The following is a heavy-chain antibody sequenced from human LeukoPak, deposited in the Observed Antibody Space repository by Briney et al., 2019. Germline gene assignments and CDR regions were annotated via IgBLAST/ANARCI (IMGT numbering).Heavy chain of an antibody. CDR2: IYISGST. Sequence: MPSQTMSLAWTVAGGSISSGCYYWGWIRQPAGNGREWIGLIYISGSTNYNPCLKSRVTISVDTSKNQFSLKLSSVTAADTAVYYCARMYYYDSSGYYFLFDYWGQGTLVTVSS. CDR1: GGSISSGCYY. J-gene: IGHJ4*02. V-gene: IGHV4-61*02. CDR3: ARMYYYDSSGYYFLFDY. D-gene: IGHD3-22*01.